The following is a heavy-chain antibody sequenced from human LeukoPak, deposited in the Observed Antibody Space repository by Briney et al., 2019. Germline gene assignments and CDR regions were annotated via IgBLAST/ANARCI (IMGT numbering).Heavy chain of an antibody. CDR2: IYYTGIT. CDR3: ARVSFHYHSGNYGWYFDS. D-gene: IGHD3-10*01. V-gene: IGHV4-59*11. Sequence: PSETLSLTCTVSGGSISGQYWSLIRQPPGKGLEWIGYIYYTGITKYNPSHNSLITSAVYTSKNQFSLRLTSVTAADTAVYYCARVSFHYHSGNYGWYFDSWGQGTLVTVSS. CDR1: GGSISGQY. J-gene: IGHJ4*02.